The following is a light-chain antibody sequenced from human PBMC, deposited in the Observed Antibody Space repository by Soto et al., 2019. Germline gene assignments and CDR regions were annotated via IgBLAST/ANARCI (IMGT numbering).Light chain of an antibody. J-gene: IGKJ1*01. CDR1: QSISSW. CDR3: QQYNSYSWT. V-gene: IGKV1-5*01. Sequence: DIQMTQSPSTLSASVGDRVTITCRASQSISSWLAWYQQKPGKAPKLLIYDASSLESGVPSRFSGSGSGTEFTLTIRSLQPDDFATYDCQQYNSYSWTVGQGTKGEIK. CDR2: DAS.